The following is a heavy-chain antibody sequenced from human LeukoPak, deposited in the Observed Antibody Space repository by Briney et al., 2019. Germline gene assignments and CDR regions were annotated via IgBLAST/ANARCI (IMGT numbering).Heavy chain of an antibody. Sequence: GSSVKVSCKASGGTFSSYAISWVRQAPGQGLEWMGGIIPIFDTANYAQKFQGRVTITTDESTSTAYMELSSLRPEDTAVYYCARSEGWDSSGWSSRAYYYYYMDVWGKGTTVTVSS. CDR3: ARSEGWDSSGWSSRAYYYYYMDV. CDR1: GGTFSSYA. D-gene: IGHD6-19*01. J-gene: IGHJ6*03. CDR2: IIPIFDTA. V-gene: IGHV1-69*05.